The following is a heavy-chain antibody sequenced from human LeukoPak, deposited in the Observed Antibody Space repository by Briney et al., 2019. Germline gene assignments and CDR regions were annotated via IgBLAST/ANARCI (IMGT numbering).Heavy chain of an antibody. CDR2: IYYSGST. CDR3: ARLPTNVVGASPYYMDV. CDR1: VGSISSSSYY. D-gene: IGHD1-26*01. Sequence: RSAETLSLTCTVSVGSISSSSYYWGWIRQPPGKGLEYIGSIYYSGSTYFNPSLKSRVTISVDTSKTQFSLKLSSVPAADTAVYYCARLPTNVVGASPYYMDVWGKGTTVTVSS. V-gene: IGHV4-39*01. J-gene: IGHJ6*03.